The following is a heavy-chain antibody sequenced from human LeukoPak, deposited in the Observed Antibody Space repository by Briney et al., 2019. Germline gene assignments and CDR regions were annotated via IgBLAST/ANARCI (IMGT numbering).Heavy chain of an antibody. J-gene: IGHJ5*02. CDR3: ARHSTWFGEPNANWFDP. CDR1: GGSISSYY. D-gene: IGHD3-10*01. Sequence: PSETLSLTCTVSGGSISSYYWSWIRQPAGKGLEWIGRIYTSGSTNYNPSLKSRVTMSVDTSKSQFSLKLSSVTAADTAVYYCARHSTWFGEPNANWFDPWGQGTLVTVSS. V-gene: IGHV4-4*07. CDR2: IYTSGST.